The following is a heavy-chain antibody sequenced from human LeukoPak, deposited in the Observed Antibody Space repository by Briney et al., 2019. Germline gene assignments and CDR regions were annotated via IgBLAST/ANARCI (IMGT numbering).Heavy chain of an antibody. CDR3: ARDLRGDYGAFDI. V-gene: IGHV4-39*07. D-gene: IGHD4-17*01. CDR1: GGSISSSSYY. CDR2: IYYSGST. J-gene: IGHJ3*02. Sequence: SETLSLTCTVSGGSISSSSYYWGWIRQPPGKGLEWIGSIYYSGSTNYNPSLKSRVTMSVDTSKNQFSLKLSSVTAADTAVYYCARDLRGDYGAFDIWGQGTMVTVSS.